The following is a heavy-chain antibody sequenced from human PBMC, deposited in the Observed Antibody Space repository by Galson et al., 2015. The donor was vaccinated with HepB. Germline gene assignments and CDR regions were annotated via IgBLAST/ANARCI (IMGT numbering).Heavy chain of an antibody. J-gene: IGHJ4*02. CDR2: ISYDGSNK. D-gene: IGHD1-7*01. CDR1: GFTFSSYA. V-gene: IGHV3-30-3*01. Sequence: SLRLSCAASGFTFSSYAMHWVRQAPGKGLEWVAVISYDGSNKYYADSVKGRFTISRDNSKNTLYLQMNSLRAEDTAVYYCARGRLELPKHWGQGTLVTVSS. CDR3: ARGRLELPKH.